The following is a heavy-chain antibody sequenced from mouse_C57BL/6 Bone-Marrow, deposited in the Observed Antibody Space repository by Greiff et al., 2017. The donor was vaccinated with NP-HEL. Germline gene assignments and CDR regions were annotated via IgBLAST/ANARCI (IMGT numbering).Heavy chain of an antibody. CDR2: IRSGGSYT. CDR3: ARLYYDYVFAY. CDR1: GFTFSSYG. J-gene: IGHJ3*01. Sequence: EVKLVESGGDLVKPGGSLKLSCAASGFTFSSYGMSWVRQTPDKRLEWVATIRSGGSYTYYPDSVKGRFTISRDNAKNTLYLQMSSLKSEDTAMYYCARLYYDYVFAYWGQGTLVTVSA. D-gene: IGHD2-4*01. V-gene: IGHV5-6*01.